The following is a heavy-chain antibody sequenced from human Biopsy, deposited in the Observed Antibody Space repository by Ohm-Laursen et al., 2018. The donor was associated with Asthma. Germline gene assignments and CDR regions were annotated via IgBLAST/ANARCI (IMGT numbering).Heavy chain of an antibody. CDR3: PKDVFPGWELRRGPDY. CDR1: GFTFRSYA. Sequence: SLRLSCAATGFTFRSYAMHWVRQAPGKGLEWVAVISFDGSNKDYADSVKGRFTISRDNSKNTLHLEMNSLRVEVTAVYYCPKDVFPGWELRRGPDYWGQGTLVTVSS. J-gene: IGHJ4*02. CDR2: ISFDGSNK. V-gene: IGHV3-30*18. D-gene: IGHD1-26*01.